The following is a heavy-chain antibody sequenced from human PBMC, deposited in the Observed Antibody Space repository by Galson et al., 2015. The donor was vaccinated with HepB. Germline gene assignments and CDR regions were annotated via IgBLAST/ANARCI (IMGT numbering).Heavy chain of an antibody. J-gene: IGHJ4*02. D-gene: IGHD6-6*01. Sequence: SLRLSCAASGFTFSSFAMSWVRQAPGKGLEWVSDISGNGGNTYYADSVKGRFTISRDNSKKTVYLQMNSLRAEDTAVYYCARPLGSWSRYYFDYWGQGTLVTVSS. CDR3: ARPLGSWSRYYFDY. V-gene: IGHV3-23*01. CDR1: GFTFSSFA. CDR2: ISGNGGNT.